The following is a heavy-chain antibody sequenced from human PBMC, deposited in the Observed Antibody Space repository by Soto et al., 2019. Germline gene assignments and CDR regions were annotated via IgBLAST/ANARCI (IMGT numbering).Heavy chain of an antibody. CDR1: GFTFSSYA. V-gene: IGHV3-30*04. J-gene: IGHJ4*02. Sequence: QVQLVESGGGVVQPGRSLRLSCAASGFTFSSYAMHWVRQAPGKGLEWVAVIWHDGSNKYYADSVKGRFTISRDNSKNTLYLQMNSLRPDDTAVYYCARGGRWLQGNAYWGQGSLVTVSS. CDR2: IWHDGSNK. D-gene: IGHD3-16*01. CDR3: ARGGRWLQGNAY.